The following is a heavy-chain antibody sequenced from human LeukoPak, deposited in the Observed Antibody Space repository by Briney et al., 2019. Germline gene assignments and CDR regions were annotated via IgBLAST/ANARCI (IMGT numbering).Heavy chain of an antibody. CDR2: INPNSGGT. CDR1: GYTFTGYY. CDR3: AIPFMTTIYYYYMDV. D-gene: IGHD5-24*01. J-gene: IGHJ6*03. Sequence: ASVKVSCKASGYTFTGYYMHWVRQAPGQGLEWMGRINPNSGGTNYAQKFQGRVTMTRDTSISTAYMELSRLRSDDTAVYYYAIPFMTTIYYYYMDVWGKGTTVTVSS. V-gene: IGHV1-2*06.